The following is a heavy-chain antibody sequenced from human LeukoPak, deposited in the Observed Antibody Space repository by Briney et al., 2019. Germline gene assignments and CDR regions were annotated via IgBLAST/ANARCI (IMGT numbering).Heavy chain of an antibody. Sequence: GGSLRLSCAASGFPFSSYAMYWVRQAPGKGLEWVSFIRYDGSNKYYADSVKGRFTVSRDNSKNTLYLQMNSLRAEDTAVYYCAKYITVTTNSYYYYMDVWGKGTTVTVSS. CDR1: GFPFSSYA. J-gene: IGHJ6*03. D-gene: IGHD4-11*01. V-gene: IGHV3-30*02. CDR3: AKYITVTTNSYYYYMDV. CDR2: IRYDGSNK.